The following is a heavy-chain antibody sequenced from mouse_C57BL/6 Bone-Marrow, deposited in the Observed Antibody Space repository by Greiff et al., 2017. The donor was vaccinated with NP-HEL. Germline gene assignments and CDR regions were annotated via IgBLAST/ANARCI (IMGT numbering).Heavy chain of an antibody. J-gene: IGHJ4*01. CDR2: IWRGGST. D-gene: IGHD4-1*01. V-gene: IGHV2-5*01. CDR1: GFSFTSYG. CDR3: AKRAGTDYYAMDY. Sequence: VQLQQSGPGLVQPSQSLSITCTVSGFSFTSYGVHWVRQSPGKGLEWLGVIWRGGSTDYNAAFMSRLSITKDNSKSQVFFKMNSLQADDTAIYYCAKRAGTDYYAMDYWGQGTSVTVSS.